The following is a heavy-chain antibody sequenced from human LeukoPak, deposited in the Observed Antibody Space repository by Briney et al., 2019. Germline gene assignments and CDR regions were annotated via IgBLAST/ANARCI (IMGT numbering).Heavy chain of an antibody. J-gene: IGHJ4*02. V-gene: IGHV3-30*03. D-gene: IGHD2-15*01. Sequence: PGGSLRLSCAASGFTFSSYGIHWVRQAPGKGLEWVAVISYDGSNKYYADSVKGRFTISRDNSKNTLYLQMNSLRAEDTAVYYCTLGFCSGGTCYSIDYWGQGTLVTVSS. CDR2: ISYDGSNK. CDR1: GFTFSSYG. CDR3: TLGFCSGGTCYSIDY.